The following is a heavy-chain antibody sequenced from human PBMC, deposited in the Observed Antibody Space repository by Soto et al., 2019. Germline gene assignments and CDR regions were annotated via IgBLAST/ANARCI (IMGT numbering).Heavy chain of an antibody. D-gene: IGHD2-2*01. Sequence: GRSLSLSCAASGFTFSTYGMHWVRQVPGKGLEWVAALSHDETNKFYADSVKGRFTISRDHSKNTLYLEMFGLRAEDTAVYYCVKEGLGSTLSFARFYGLAVCGQGTTATVS. V-gene: IGHV3-30*18. CDR3: VKEGLGSTLSFARFYGLAV. J-gene: IGHJ6*01. CDR1: GFTFSTYG. CDR2: LSHDETNK.